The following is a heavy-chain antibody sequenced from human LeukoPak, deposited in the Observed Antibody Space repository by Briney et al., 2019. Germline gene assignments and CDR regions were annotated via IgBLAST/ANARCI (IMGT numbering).Heavy chain of an antibody. CDR3: AREMATTYYHRVGAFDI. CDR2: INPSGGST. D-gene: IGHD5-24*01. Sequence: GASVKVSCKASGYTFTSYYMHWVRQAPGQGLEWMGIINPSGGSTSYAQKFQGRVTMTRDTSTSTVYMELSSLRSEDTAVYYCAREMATTYYHRVGAFDIWGQGTMVTVSS. CDR1: GYTFTSYY. J-gene: IGHJ3*02. V-gene: IGHV1-46*01.